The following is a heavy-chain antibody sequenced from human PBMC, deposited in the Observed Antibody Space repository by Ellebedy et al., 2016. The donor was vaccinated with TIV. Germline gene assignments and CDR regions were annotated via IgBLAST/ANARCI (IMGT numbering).Heavy chain of an antibody. J-gene: IGHJ4*02. D-gene: IGHD2-8*02. CDR2: ITPYGGT. CDR1: GGSFSTYW. Sequence: SETLSLXXAVYGGSFSTYWWSWIRQPPGKGLEWIGEITPYGGTNYSPSLRSRVTISGDRSNNQFSLRLSSVTAADTAVYYCASQGGVYGGLGYFDYWGQGTLVTVSS. CDR3: ASQGGVYGGLGYFDY. V-gene: IGHV4-34*01.